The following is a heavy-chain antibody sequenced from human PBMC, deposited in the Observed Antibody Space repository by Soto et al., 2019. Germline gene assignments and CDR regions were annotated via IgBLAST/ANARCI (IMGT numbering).Heavy chain of an antibody. D-gene: IGHD5-18*01. CDR1: GGTFSSYT. CDR2: IIPILGIA. J-gene: IGHJ4*02. V-gene: IGHV1-69*02. Sequence: ASVKVSCKASGGTFSSYTISWVRQAPGQGLEWMGRIIPILGIANYAQKFQGRVTITADKSTSTAYMELSSLRSEDTAVYYCARTARALDTAMSTFDYWGQGTLVTVSS. CDR3: ARTARALDTAMSTFDY.